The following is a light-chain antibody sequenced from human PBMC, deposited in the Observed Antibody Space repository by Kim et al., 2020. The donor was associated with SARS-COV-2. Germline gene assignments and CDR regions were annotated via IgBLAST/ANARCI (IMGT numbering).Light chain of an antibody. J-gene: IGKJ4*01. CDR1: QSVSSN. CDR2: GAS. V-gene: IGKV3-15*01. CDR3: QQYNNWPTN. Sequence: EIVMTQSPATLSVSPGERATLSCRASQSVSSNLAWYQQKPGQAPRLLIYGASTRATGIPARFSGSGSGTEFTLTISSLQSEDFAVYYCQQYNNWPTNFGGGTKVDIK.